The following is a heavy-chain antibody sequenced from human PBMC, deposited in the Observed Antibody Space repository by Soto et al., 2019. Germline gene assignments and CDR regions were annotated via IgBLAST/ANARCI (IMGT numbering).Heavy chain of an antibody. J-gene: IGHJ6*04. V-gene: IGHV3-15*01. CDR2: IKSKTDGGTT. CDR3: TTDQADFWSGPAGMDV. Sequence: GGSLRLSCAASGFTFSNAWMSWVRQAPGKGLEWVGRIKSKTDGGTTDYAAPVKGRFTISRDDSKNTLYLQMNSLKTEDTAVYYCTTDQADFWSGPAGMDVWGKGTTVTVSS. CDR1: GFTFSNAW. D-gene: IGHD3-3*01.